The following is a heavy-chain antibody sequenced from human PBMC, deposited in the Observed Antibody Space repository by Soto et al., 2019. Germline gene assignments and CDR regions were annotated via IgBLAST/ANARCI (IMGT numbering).Heavy chain of an antibody. CDR3: ARGPFGLQIQQGSFDY. CDR2: IKQDGSEK. D-gene: IGHD3-16*01. CDR1: GFTFSSYW. V-gene: IGHV3-7*01. J-gene: IGHJ4*02. Sequence: GGSLRLSCAASGFTFSSYWMSWVRQAPGKGLEWVANIKQDGSEKYYVDSVKGRFTISRDNAKNSLYLQMNSLRAEDTAVYYCARGPFGLQIQQGSFDYWGQGPLVTVSS.